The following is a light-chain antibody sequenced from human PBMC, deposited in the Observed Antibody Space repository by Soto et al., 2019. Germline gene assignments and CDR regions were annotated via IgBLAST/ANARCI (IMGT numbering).Light chain of an antibody. CDR1: SRDVGGYNY. CDR3: SSYGGSNVVV. CDR2: AVS. J-gene: IGLJ2*01. Sequence: QSALTQPPSASGSPGQSVTISCTGTSRDVGGYNYVSWYQQHPGKAPKLMIYAVSKRPSGVPDRFSGSKSGNTASLTGSGLHAEDEADYYCSSYGGSNVVVFGGGTKLTVL. V-gene: IGLV2-8*01.